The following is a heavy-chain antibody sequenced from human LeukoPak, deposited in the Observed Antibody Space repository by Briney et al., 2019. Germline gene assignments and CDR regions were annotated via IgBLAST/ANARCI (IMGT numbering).Heavy chain of an antibody. Sequence: SETLSLTCTVSGGSISSSSYYWGWIRQPPGKGLEWIGSIYYSGSTYYNPSLKSRVTISVDTSKNQFSLKLSSVTAADTAVYYCARHKSPRRGINFDYWGQGTLVTVSS. V-gene: IGHV4-39*01. CDR2: IYYSGST. CDR3: ARHKSPRRGINFDY. J-gene: IGHJ4*02. D-gene: IGHD6-6*01. CDR1: GGSISSSSYY.